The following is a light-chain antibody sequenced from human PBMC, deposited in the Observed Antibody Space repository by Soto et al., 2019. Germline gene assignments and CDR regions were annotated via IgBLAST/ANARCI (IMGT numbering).Light chain of an antibody. CDR3: QQRYNWPIT. V-gene: IGKV3-11*01. Sequence: EIVLTQSPATLSLSPWETATLSCRASQRVSGYIGWYQQKPGQAPRLLIYADSNRATGSPARFSGSGSGTDFTLTISSLEPEDFSVYYCQQRYNWPITFGQGTRLEIK. J-gene: IGKJ5*01. CDR2: ADS. CDR1: QRVSGY.